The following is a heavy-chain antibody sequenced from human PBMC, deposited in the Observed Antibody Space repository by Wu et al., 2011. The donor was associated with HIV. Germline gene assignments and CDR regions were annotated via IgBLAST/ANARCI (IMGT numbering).Heavy chain of an antibody. CDR3: ARSRWENGDYRAFDS. CDR1: GGTFNSYA. D-gene: IGHD4-17*01. CDR2: IIAIFGTA. V-gene: IGHV1-69*14. J-gene: IGHJ3*02. Sequence: QVQPVQSGAEVKKPGSSVKVSCKASGGTFNSYAISWVRQAPGQGLEWMGGIIAIFGTANYAQNFQGRLTITADKATSTAYMELSNLRSEDTAIYYCARSRWENGDYRAFDSLGQGTIGHRLF.